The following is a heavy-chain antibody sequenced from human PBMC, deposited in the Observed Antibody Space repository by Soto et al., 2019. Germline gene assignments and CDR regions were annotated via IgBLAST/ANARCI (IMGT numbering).Heavy chain of an antibody. Sequence: QVQLQESGPGLVKPSQTLSLTCTVSGGSISSGGYYWSWIRQHPGKGLEWIGYIYYSGSTYYNPSLTRRVTISVDTSKNQLSLKLSAVTAADTAVYYCARDHYGDNWYFDLWGRGTLFTVSS. V-gene: IGHV4-31*03. J-gene: IGHJ2*01. CDR2: IYYSGST. CDR1: GGSISSGGYY. CDR3: ARDHYGDNWYFDL. D-gene: IGHD4-17*01.